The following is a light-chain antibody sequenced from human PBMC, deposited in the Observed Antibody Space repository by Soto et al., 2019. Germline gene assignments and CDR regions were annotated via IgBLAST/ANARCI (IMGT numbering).Light chain of an antibody. Sequence: IQLTQSPSSLSASMGDRVTITCRASQGIINYLAWYQQKPGKAPKLLIYGASTLQGGEPSRFSGSQSGTDFTLTVSSLQPEDLGTYYCQQLFTYPPPFGPGTKVDIK. CDR1: QGIINY. V-gene: IGKV1-9*01. J-gene: IGKJ3*01. CDR3: QQLFTYPPP. CDR2: GAS.